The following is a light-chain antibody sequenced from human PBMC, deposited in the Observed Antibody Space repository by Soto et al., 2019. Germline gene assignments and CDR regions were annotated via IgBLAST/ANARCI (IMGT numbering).Light chain of an antibody. Sequence: HSALTQPASVSGSPGQSITISCTGTSSDVGGYNDVSWYQQHPGQAPKLIILEVSKRPSGVSNRFSGSKSGNTASLTISGLQAEDEADYYCSSFTSSTTYVFGTGTKLTVL. J-gene: IGLJ1*01. V-gene: IGLV2-14*01. CDR1: SSDVGGYND. CDR2: EVS. CDR3: SSFTSSTTYV.